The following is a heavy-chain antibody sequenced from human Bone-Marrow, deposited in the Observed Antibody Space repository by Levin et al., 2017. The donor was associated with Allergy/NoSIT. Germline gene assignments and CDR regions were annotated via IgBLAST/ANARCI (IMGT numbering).Heavy chain of an antibody. CDR2: IGISSSVI. J-gene: IGHJ6*02. Sequence: GGSLRLSCGASGFTFSSYSMNWVRQAPGKGLEWISHIGISSSVIYHADSVKGRFTISRDNAKNSLYLQMSSLRDEDSAVYYCVRGIDTSGPGMDVWGQGTTVTVSS. D-gene: IGHD6-25*01. CDR1: GFTFSSYS. CDR3: VRGIDTSGPGMDV. V-gene: IGHV3-48*02.